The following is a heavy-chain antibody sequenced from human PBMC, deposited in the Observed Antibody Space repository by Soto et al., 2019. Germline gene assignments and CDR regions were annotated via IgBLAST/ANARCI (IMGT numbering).Heavy chain of an antibody. D-gene: IGHD3-3*01. CDR1: GGSISSYY. J-gene: IGHJ4*02. V-gene: IGHV4-59*01. CDR2: IYYSGST. CDR3: ARLGVVVGDFDY. Sequence: SETLSLTCTVSGGSISSYYLSWIRQPPGKGLEWIGYIYYSGSTNYNPSLKSRVTISVDTSKNQFSLKLSSVTAADTAVYYCARLGVVVGDFDYWGQGTLVTVSS.